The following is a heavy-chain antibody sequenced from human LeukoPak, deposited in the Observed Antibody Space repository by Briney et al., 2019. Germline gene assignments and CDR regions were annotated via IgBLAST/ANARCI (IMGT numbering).Heavy chain of an antibody. J-gene: IGHJ6*02. CDR3: ARAHVVVLGGALGGMDV. Sequence: SVKVSCKASGGTFSSYAISWVRQAPGQGLEWMGGFIPIFGSAKYAQKFQGRVTITADESTSTAYMELSSLRSDDTAVYYCARAHVVVLGGALGGMDVWGQGTTVTVSS. D-gene: IGHD3-10*01. V-gene: IGHV1-69*13. CDR1: GGTFSSYA. CDR2: FIPIFGSA.